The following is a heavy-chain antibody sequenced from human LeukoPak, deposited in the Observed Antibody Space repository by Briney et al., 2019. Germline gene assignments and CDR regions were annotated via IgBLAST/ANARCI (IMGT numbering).Heavy chain of an antibody. CDR3: ARLDSSGYTWGFDP. J-gene: IGHJ5*02. Sequence: ASVKVSCKASGGTFSSYAISWVRQAPGQGLEWMGGIIPIFGTANYAQKFQGRVTITADKSTSTAYMELSSLRSEDTAVYYCARLDSSGYTWGFDPWGQGTLVTVSS. CDR1: GGTFSSYA. CDR2: IIPIFGTA. V-gene: IGHV1-69*06. D-gene: IGHD3-22*01.